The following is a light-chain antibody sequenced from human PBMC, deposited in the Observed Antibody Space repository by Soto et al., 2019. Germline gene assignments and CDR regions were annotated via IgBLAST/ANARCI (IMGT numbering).Light chain of an antibody. J-gene: IGKJ1*01. Sequence: EIVWTQSPATLSLSPGERATLSCRASRTVIRNNLAWHQQKPGQTPRLLVYGASNRATGIPDRFSGSGSGTEFTLTISSLQPDDFATYYCQHYNSYSEAFGQGTKVDIK. V-gene: IGKV3-20*01. CDR3: QHYNSYSEA. CDR1: RTVIRNN. CDR2: GAS.